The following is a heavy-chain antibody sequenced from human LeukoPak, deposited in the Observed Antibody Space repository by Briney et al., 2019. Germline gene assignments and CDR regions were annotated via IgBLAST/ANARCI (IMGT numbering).Heavy chain of an antibody. D-gene: IGHD6-19*01. Sequence: SETLSPTCTVSGGSISSYYWGWIRQPPGKGLEWIGYIYYIGSTNYNPSLKSRVTISVDTSKNQFSLKLSSVTAADTAVYHYARDSGVAVAGSYWYFDLWGRGTLVTVSS. J-gene: IGHJ2*01. CDR1: GGSISSYY. V-gene: IGHV4-59*01. CDR3: ARDSGVAVAGSYWYFDL. CDR2: IYYIGST.